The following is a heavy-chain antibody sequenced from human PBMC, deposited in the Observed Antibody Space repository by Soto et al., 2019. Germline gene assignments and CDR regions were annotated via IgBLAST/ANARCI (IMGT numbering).Heavy chain of an antibody. V-gene: IGHV4-39*01. CDR3: ARPLVDGDFFDY. CDR1: GGSISNNRYY. D-gene: IGHD4-17*01. Sequence: PSETLSLTCTVSGGSISNNRYYWGWIRQPPGKGLEWIGSIYYSGSTYYNPSLKSRVTISVYTSKNQFSLKLRSVTAADTAVYYCARPLVDGDFFDYWGQGTLVTVSS. J-gene: IGHJ4*02. CDR2: IYYSGST.